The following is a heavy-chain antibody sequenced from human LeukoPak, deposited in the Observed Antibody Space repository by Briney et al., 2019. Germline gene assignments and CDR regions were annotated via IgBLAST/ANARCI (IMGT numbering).Heavy chain of an antibody. CDR2: IYISGST. CDR3: ARGRNYYGSGSPVGYFDY. CDR1: GGSISSYY. J-gene: IGHJ4*02. Sequence: SETLSLTCTVSGGSISSYYWSWIRQPAGKGLEWIGRIYISGSTNYNPSLKSRVTMSVDTSKNQFSLKLSSVTAADTAVYYCARGRNYYGSGSPVGYFDYWGQGTLVTVSS. V-gene: IGHV4-4*07. D-gene: IGHD3-10*01.